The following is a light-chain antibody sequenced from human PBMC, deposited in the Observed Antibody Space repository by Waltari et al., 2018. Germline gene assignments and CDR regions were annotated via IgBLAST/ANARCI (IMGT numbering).Light chain of an antibody. CDR1: GPNIGADYD. CDR3: QSYDSSLSAVV. Sequence: QSVLPQSPSVSGAPGQRVTISCTGSGPNIGADYDVNWYQVLPGAAPKLLIYTNFNRPSGVPDRFSGTRSGTSASLAITGLRPEDEGDYYCQSYDSSLSAVVFGGGTKVTVL. CDR2: TNF. V-gene: IGLV1-40*01. J-gene: IGLJ2*01.